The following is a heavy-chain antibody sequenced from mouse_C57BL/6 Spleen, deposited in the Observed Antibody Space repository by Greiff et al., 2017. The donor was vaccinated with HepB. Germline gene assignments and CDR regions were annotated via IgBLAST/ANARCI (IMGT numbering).Heavy chain of an antibody. Sequence: VQLQQSGAELVRPGASVKLSCKASGYTFTDYYINWVKQRPGQGLEWIARIYPGSGNTYYNEKFKGKATLTAEKSSSTAYMQLSSLTSEDSAVYFCARGYYYGSSPLYFDVWGTGTTVTVAS. CDR3: ARGYYYGSSPLYFDV. D-gene: IGHD1-1*01. V-gene: IGHV1-76*01. CDR1: GYTFTDYY. CDR2: IYPGSGNT. J-gene: IGHJ1*03.